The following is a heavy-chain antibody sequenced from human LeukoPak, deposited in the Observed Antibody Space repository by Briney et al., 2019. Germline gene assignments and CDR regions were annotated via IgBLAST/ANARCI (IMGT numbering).Heavy chain of an antibody. CDR1: GFTFSSYS. J-gene: IGHJ3*02. CDR2: ISSSSSYI. D-gene: IGHD6-13*01. Sequence: GGSLRLSCAASGFTFSSYSMNWVRQAPGKGLEWVSSISSSSSYIYYADSVKGRFTISRDNAKNSLYLQMNSLRAEDTAVYYCARDWDSSSWYVAFDIWGQGTMVTVSS. V-gene: IGHV3-21*01. CDR3: ARDWDSSSWYVAFDI.